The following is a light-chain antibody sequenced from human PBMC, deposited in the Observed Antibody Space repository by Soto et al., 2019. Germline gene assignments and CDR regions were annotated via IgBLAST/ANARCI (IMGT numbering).Light chain of an antibody. V-gene: IGKV1-6*01. CDR2: AVS. Sequence: IQMTQAPAFLSASVGDNVTSTCRASQGVGDDFGWYQQRPGKAPKVLIYAVSTLQYGVPSRFSGTWSGTDFTLTISGLQPEDSATYYCLQDHVYPHMFGQGTRVE. CDR3: LQDHVYPHM. CDR1: QGVGDD. J-gene: IGKJ1*01.